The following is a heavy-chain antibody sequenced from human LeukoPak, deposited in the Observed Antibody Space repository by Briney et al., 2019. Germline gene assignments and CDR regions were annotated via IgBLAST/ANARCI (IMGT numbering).Heavy chain of an antibody. CDR1: GVTISSVSFY. Sequence: SETLSLSCTDSGVTISSVSFYWGSIRQSPERGVGWIGSIFYNGNTYYNPSLKSRVTRSVDTSKNQFSLRLSSVTDADTAVYYCAREESGYSYGHFDYWGQGTLVTVSS. V-gene: IGHV4-39*07. CDR3: AREESGYSYGHFDY. CDR2: IFYNGNT. J-gene: IGHJ4*02. D-gene: IGHD5-18*01.